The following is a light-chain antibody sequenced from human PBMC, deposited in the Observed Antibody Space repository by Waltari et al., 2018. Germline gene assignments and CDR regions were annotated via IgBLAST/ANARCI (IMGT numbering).Light chain of an antibody. J-gene: IGLJ1*01. CDR3: QSYDSSLSRYV. V-gene: IGLV1-40*01. Sequence: QSVLTQPPSVSGAPGQRVTISCTGSSSNIGANYDVHWYPQVPGTAPKLPTYGNTNRPSGVPDRFSASKSGTSASLAITGLQADDEADYYCQSYDSSLSRYVFGSGTEVTVL. CDR2: GNT. CDR1: SSNIGANYD.